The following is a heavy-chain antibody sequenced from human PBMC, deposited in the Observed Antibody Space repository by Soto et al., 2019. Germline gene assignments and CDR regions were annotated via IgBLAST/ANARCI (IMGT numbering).Heavy chain of an antibody. D-gene: IGHD3-3*01. J-gene: IGHJ4*02. V-gene: IGHV4-61*01. Sequence: SETLSLSCTVSGGSFKGGSCSWSWIRQPPGKGLEWIWYVYHTGRTSYNPSLKSRVSISMDTSKNQLSLNLESVTAADTAVYFCARDFAYFDSWGQGTLVTVSS. CDR2: VYHTGRT. CDR1: GGSFKGGSCS. CDR3: ARDFAYFDS.